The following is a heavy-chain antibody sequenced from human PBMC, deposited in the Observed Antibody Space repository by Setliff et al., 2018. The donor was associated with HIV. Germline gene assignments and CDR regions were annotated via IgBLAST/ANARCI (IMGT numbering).Heavy chain of an antibody. V-gene: IGHV4-39*02. CDR3: AREADGIDF. Sequence: LSLTCTVSGGSITSSTYYWGWIRQPPGKGLEWIGTVHYTGNTYHNPSLKSRVTISVEVSKNQISLKLTAVTAADSAVYYCAREADGIDFWGQGTLGTVS. D-gene: IGHD2-15*01. J-gene: IGHJ4*02. CDR1: GGSITSSTYY. CDR2: VHYTGNT.